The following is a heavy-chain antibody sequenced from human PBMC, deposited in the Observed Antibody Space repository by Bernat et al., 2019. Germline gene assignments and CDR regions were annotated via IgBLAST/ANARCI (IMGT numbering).Heavy chain of an antibody. CDR3: ARVRLGVSLRYFDY. CDR2: IKNKANNYAT. Sequence: EVQLVESGGGLVQPGGSLRLSCAVSGFTFSDHYMDWVRQAPGQGLEWVGRIKNKANNYATDYAASAKGRFIISRDDSRNSLYLQMNGLKTEDAAVYYCARVRLGVSLRYFDYWGQGTLVTVSS. V-gene: IGHV3-72*01. CDR1: GFTFSDHY. D-gene: IGHD3-10*01. J-gene: IGHJ4*02.